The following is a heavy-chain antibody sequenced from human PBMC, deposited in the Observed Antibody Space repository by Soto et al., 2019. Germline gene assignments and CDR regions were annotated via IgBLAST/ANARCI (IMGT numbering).Heavy chain of an antibody. Sequence: SETLSLTCSVSGASITRGGFLWTWIRQHPGKGLEWLGFISYNGRTSYNPSLKSRVNISADTSQNQFSLQLTSVTAADTAVYYCARSEVVVIRIDYWGQGTLVTVSS. CDR3: ARSEVVVIRIDY. V-gene: IGHV4-31*03. CDR1: GASITRGGFL. CDR2: ISYNGRT. J-gene: IGHJ4*02. D-gene: IGHD2-21*01.